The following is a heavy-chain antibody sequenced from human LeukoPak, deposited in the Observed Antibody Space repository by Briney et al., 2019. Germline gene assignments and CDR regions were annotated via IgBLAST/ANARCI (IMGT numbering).Heavy chain of an antibody. D-gene: IGHD3-22*01. CDR2: IYYSGLT. V-gene: IGHV4-59*12. Sequence: SETLSLTCTVSRGSMSGYYWSWIRQPPGRGLEWMGYIYYSGLTNYNPSLKSRVTISVDTSKNQFSLKLSSVTAADTAVYYCARVPPSYYDSSGPTDYWGQGTLVTVSS. J-gene: IGHJ4*02. CDR1: RGSMSGYY. CDR3: ARVPPSYYDSSGPTDY.